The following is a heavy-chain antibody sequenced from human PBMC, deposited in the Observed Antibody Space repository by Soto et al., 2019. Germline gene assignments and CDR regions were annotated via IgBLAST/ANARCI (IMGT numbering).Heavy chain of an antibody. V-gene: IGHV1-18*01. CDR2: ISASKGST. J-gene: IGHJ4*02. CDR1: GYTFTSYG. Sequence: ASVKVSCKASGYTFTSYGISWVRQAPGQGLEWMGWISASKGSTHYAQEVQGRISMTTDTSTNTAYMEVRSLRSDDTAVYHCARDRSDYYASGSYYVYWGQGTPVTSPQ. D-gene: IGHD3-10*01. CDR3: ARDRSDYYASGSYYVY.